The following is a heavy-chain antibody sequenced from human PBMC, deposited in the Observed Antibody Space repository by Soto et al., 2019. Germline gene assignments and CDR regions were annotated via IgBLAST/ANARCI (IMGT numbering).Heavy chain of an antibody. J-gene: IGHJ5*01. CDR2: INPKSGGT. V-gene: IGHV1-2*02. CDR1: GFVFIGYY. D-gene: IGHD3-9*01. CDR3: AKSHDGYFDWGKWFDS. Sequence: GASVKVSCRASGFVFIGYYIHWVRHAPGQGLEWMGWINPKSGGTKSAQKFAGRVTMTRDTSISTAYMEMISLRSKDTAVSYCAKSHDGYFDWGKWFDSWGQGTLVTVSS.